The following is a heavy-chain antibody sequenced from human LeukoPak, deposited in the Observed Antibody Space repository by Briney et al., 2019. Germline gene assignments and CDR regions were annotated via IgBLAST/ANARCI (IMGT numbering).Heavy chain of an antibody. J-gene: IGHJ4*02. D-gene: IGHD4-17*01. CDR3: ARGTTVTTGEGDY. CDR2: INPNSGGT. CDR1: GYTFTSYY. V-gene: IGHV1-2*02. Sequence: GASVKVSCKASGYTFTSYYMHWVRQAPGQGLEWMGWINPNSGGTNYAQKFQGRVTMTRDTSISTAYMELSRLRSDDTAVYYCARGTTVTTGEGDYWGQGTLVTVSS.